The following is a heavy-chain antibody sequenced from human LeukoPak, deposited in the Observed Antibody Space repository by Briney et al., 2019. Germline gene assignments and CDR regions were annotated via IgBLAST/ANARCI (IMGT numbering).Heavy chain of an antibody. CDR3: ARDNVPDYDYVWGSYRPYYYYYMDV. D-gene: IGHD3-16*02. V-gene: IGHV3-21*01. CDR2: ISSSSSYI. Sequence: PGGSLRLSCAASGFTFSSYSINWVRQAPGKGLEWVSSISSSSSYIYYADSVEGRFTISRDNAKNSLYLQMNSLRAEDTAVYYCARDNVPDYDYVWGSYRPYYYYYMDVWGKGTTVTVSS. J-gene: IGHJ6*03. CDR1: GFTFSSYS.